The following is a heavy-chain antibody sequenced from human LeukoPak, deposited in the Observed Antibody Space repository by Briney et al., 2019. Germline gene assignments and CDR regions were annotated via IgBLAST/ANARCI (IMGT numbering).Heavy chain of an antibody. CDR3: ARDSLDTQPRQTAGDIFDY. Sequence: GGSLRLSCAASGFTFSSHDMHWVRQAPGKGLEWVAVIWFDGGNRYYADSVKGRFTISRDNSKNTLYLQLNSLRAEDTAVYYCARDSLDTQPRQTAGDIFDYWGQGTLVTVSS. J-gene: IGHJ4*02. CDR2: IWFDGGNR. CDR1: GFTFSSHD. V-gene: IGHV3-33*08. D-gene: IGHD6-13*01.